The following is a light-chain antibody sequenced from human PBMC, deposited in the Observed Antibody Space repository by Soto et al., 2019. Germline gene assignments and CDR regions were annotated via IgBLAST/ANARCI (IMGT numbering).Light chain of an antibody. CDR3: QQYNSYSPT. J-gene: IGKJ1*01. V-gene: IGKV1-5*03. Sequence: DIQMTQSPSTLSASVGDRVTITCRARQSISTWLAWYQQEPGKAPKLLIHKASSLQSGVPSRFSGSGSGTDFTLTISSLHPDDFAAYYCQQYNSYSPTFGPGTRVEIK. CDR2: KAS. CDR1: QSISTW.